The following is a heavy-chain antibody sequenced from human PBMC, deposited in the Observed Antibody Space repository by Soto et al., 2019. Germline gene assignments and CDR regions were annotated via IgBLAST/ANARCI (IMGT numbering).Heavy chain of an antibody. Sequence: ASVKVSCKASGYTFTSYAMHWVRQAPGQRLEWMGWINAGNGNTKYSQKFQGRVTITRDTSASTAYMELSSLRSEDTAVYYCARFTWIKGWFAPWGQGTLVTVSS. CDR3: ARFTWIKGWFAP. CDR2: INAGNGNT. D-gene: IGHD5-12*01. CDR1: GYTFTSYA. V-gene: IGHV1-3*01. J-gene: IGHJ5*02.